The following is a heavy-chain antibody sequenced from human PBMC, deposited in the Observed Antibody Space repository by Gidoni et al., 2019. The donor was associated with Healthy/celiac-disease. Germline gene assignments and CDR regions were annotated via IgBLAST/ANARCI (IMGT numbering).Heavy chain of an antibody. CDR1: GFTFDEYA. J-gene: IGHJ4*02. Sequence: EVQLVASGGGLVQPGRSLRLSCAASGFTFDEYAMHWVRQAPGKGLGWVSGISWNSGSIGYADSVKGRFTISRDNAKNSLYLQMNSLRAEDTALYYCAKGTYDFWSGYSTRFDYWGQGTLVTVSS. V-gene: IGHV3-9*01. D-gene: IGHD3-3*01. CDR2: ISWNSGSI. CDR3: AKGTYDFWSGYSTRFDY.